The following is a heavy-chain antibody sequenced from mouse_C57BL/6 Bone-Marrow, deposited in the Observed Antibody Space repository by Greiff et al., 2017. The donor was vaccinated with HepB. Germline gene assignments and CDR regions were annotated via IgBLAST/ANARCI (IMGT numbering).Heavy chain of an antibody. Sequence: EVQVVESGPGLVKPSQSLSLTCSVTGYSITSGYYWNWIRQFPGNKLEWMGYISYDGSNNYNPSLKNRISITRDTSKNQFFLKLNSVTTEDTATYYCASYYYGSSYYFDYWGQGTTLTVSS. D-gene: IGHD1-1*01. V-gene: IGHV3-6*01. J-gene: IGHJ2*01. CDR1: GYSITSGYY. CDR2: ISYDGSN. CDR3: ASYYYGSSYYFDY.